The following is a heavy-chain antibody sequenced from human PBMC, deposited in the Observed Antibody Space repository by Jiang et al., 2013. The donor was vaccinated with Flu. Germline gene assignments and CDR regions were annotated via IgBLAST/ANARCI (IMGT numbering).Heavy chain of an antibody. CDR3: ARFLSPFTSGWFFP. D-gene: IGHD2-2*01. Sequence: CQGSGYSFTNYWIGWVRQMPEKGLEWMGIIYPGDSDTRYSPSFQGQVTFSADKSISTAYLQWSSLKASDTAIYYCARFLSPFTSGWFFPWGQGTLVTVSS. V-gene: IGHV5-51*01. CDR2: IYPGDSDT. J-gene: IGHJ5*02. CDR1: GYSFTNYW.